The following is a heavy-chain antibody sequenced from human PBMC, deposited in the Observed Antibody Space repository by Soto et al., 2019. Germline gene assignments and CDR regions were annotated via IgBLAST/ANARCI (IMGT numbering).Heavy chain of an antibody. J-gene: IGHJ6*02. CDR3: ARGGRVVGPYGMGV. D-gene: IGHD3-10*01. CDR1: GYTFTSYG. Sequence: ASVKVSCKASGYTFTSYGISWVRQAPGQGLEWMGRISAYNGNTNYAQKLQGRVTMTTDTSTSTAYMELRSLRSDDTAVYYCARGGRVVGPYGMGVWGQGTTVTVSS. CDR2: ISAYNGNT. V-gene: IGHV1-18*01.